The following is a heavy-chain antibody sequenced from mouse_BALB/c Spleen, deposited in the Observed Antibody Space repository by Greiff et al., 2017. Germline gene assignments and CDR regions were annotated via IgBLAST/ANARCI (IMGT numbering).Heavy chain of an antibody. CDR1: GYTFTSYV. CDR2: INPYNDCT. J-gene: IGHJ2*01. CDR3: ARRLWDYYFDY. V-gene: IGHV1-14*01. D-gene: IGHD4-1*01. Sequence: VQLQQSGPELVKPGASVKMSCKASGYTFTSYVMHWVQQKPGQGLEWIGYINPYNDCTKYNEKFKGKATLTSDKSSSTAYMELSSLTSEDSAVYYCARRLWDYYFDYWGQGTTLTVSS.